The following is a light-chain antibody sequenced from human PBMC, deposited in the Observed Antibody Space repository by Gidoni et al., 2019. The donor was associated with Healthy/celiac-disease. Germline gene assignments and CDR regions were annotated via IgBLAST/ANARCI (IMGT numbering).Light chain of an antibody. CDR3: QQYYSYPRT. J-gene: IGKJ1*01. CDR1: QGISSY. CDR2: AAS. Sequence: AIRMTQSPSSLSASPGDRVTITCRASQGISSYLAWYQQKPGKAPKLLIYAASTLQSGVPSRLSGSGSGTDFTLTISCLQSEDFATYYCQQYYSYPRTFGQGTKVEIK. V-gene: IGKV1-8*01.